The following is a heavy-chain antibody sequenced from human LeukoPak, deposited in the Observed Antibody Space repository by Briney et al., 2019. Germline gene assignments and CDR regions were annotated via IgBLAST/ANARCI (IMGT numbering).Heavy chain of an antibody. D-gene: IGHD3-22*01. J-gene: IGHJ3*02. CDR2: IIPIFGTA. CDR1: GCTFISYA. CDR3: ARAAITMIVPSWAFDI. V-gene: IGHV1-69*01. Sequence: SVKVSCKASGCTFISYAISWVRQPPGQGLERMGGIIPIFGTANYAQKFQGRVTITADESTSTAYMELSSLRSEDTAVYYCARAAITMIVPSWAFDIWGQGTMVSVSS.